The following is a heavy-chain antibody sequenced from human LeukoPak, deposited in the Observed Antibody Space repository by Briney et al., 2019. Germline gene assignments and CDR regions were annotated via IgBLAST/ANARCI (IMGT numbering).Heavy chain of an antibody. Sequence: GGSLRLSCAASGFTFSDYYMSWIRQAPGKGLEWVSAISGTGDRTYYADFVKGRFTMSRDNAKNSLYLQMNSLRAEDTAVYYCASHSGIDYWGQGTLVTVSS. J-gene: IGHJ4*02. D-gene: IGHD6-13*01. CDR1: GFTFSDYY. CDR2: ISGTGDRT. CDR3: ASHSGIDY. V-gene: IGHV3-11*04.